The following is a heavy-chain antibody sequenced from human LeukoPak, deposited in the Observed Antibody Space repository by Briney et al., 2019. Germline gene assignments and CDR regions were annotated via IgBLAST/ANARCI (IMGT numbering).Heavy chain of an antibody. CDR3: ARDYDILTGYYDSGYYFDY. V-gene: IGHV3-21*01. CDR1: GFTFSSYS. Sequence: PGGSLRLSCAASGFTFSSYSMNWVRQAPGKGLEWVSSISSSSSYIYYADSVKGRFTISRDNAKSSLYLQMNSLRAEDTAVYYCARDYDILTGYYDSGYYFDYWGQGTLVTVSS. D-gene: IGHD3-9*01. J-gene: IGHJ4*02. CDR2: ISSSSSYI.